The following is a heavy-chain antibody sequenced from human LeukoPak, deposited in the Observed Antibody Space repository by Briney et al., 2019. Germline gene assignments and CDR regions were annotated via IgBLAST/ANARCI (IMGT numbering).Heavy chain of an antibody. V-gene: IGHV1-18*04. CDR2: ISAYNGNT. CDR3: ARDAICSGGSCCSSHTGWFDH. Sequence: ASVKVSCKASGYTFTSYGISWVRQAPGQGLEWMGWISAYNGNTNHAQKLQGRVTMTTDTSTSTAYMELRSLRSDDTAVYYCARDAICSGGSCCSSHTGWFDHWGQGTLVTVSS. J-gene: IGHJ5*02. D-gene: IGHD2-15*01. CDR1: GYTFTSYG.